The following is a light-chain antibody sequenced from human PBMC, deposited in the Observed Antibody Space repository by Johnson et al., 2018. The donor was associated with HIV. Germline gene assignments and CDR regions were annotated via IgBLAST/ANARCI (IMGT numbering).Light chain of an antibody. V-gene: IGLV1-51*01. CDR2: DNN. CDR1: SSNIGNSY. J-gene: IGLJ1*01. CDR3: GTWDSSLSTGGV. Sequence: QSILTQPPSVSAAPGQKVTISCSGSSSNIGNSYVSWYQQIPGTAPKLLIYDNNKRPSGIPDRFSGSKSGTSATLGITGLQTGDEADYYCGTWDSSLSTGGVFGTGTKVTVL.